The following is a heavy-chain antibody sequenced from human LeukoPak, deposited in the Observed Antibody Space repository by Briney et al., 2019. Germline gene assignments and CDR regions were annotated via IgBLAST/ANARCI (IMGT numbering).Heavy chain of an antibody. CDR1: GGTFTRDA. CDR2: ILPLLSTK. CDR3: ARGLDWNDLHLDV. V-gene: IGHV1-69*04. D-gene: IGHD1-1*01. Sequence: VKVSCKLSGGTFTRDAISWVRQAPGEGLEWMGRILPLLSTKNYARKFQGRVTLTADKSTGTAYMELSNLRSEDTAIYYCARGLDWNDLHLDVWGQGTTVIVSS. J-gene: IGHJ6*02.